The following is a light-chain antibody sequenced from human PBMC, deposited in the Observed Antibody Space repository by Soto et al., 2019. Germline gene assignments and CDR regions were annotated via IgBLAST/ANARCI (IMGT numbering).Light chain of an antibody. Sequence: EIVLTQSPATLSLSPGERATLSCRASQSVSSYLAWYQQKPGQAPRLLIYDASNRATGIPARFSGSGSGTDFTLTISSLEPEDFAVYYCQQRSIWPPATFGPGTKVDIK. J-gene: IGKJ3*01. CDR2: DAS. CDR3: QQRSIWPPAT. CDR1: QSVSSY. V-gene: IGKV3-11*01.